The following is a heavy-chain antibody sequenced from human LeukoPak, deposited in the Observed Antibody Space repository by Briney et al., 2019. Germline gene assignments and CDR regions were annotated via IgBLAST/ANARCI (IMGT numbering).Heavy chain of an antibody. Sequence: PGGSLRLSCATSGFTFRSYWMSWVRQAPGKGLEWVANIKQDESEKNYVDSVKGRFTISRDNAKNSLFLQMNSLRAEDTAVYYCYCAVEDYWGQGTLVTVSS. CDR1: GFTFRSYW. V-gene: IGHV3-7*01. D-gene: IGHD2-15*01. J-gene: IGHJ4*02. CDR2: IKQDESEK. CDR3: YCAVEDY.